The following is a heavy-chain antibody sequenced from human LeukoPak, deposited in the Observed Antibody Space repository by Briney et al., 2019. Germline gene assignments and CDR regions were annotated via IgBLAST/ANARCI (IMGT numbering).Heavy chain of an antibody. V-gene: IGHV1-2*02. CDR2: VNPNSGDT. D-gene: IGHD5-24*01. CDR3: ARERSNWFDP. Sequence: ASVKVSCKASGYTFTGYYLHWVRQAPGQGLEWMGCVNPNSGDTNYAQKFQGSVTMTRDTSISTAYMELSRLRSDDTAVYYCARERSNWFDPWGQGTLVTVSS. J-gene: IGHJ5*02. CDR1: GYTFTGYY.